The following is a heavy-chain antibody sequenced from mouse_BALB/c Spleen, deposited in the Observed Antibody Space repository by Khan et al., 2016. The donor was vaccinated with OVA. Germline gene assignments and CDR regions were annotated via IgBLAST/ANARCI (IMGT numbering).Heavy chain of an antibody. CDR3: ARRGDYYGRGAWFAY. J-gene: IGHJ3*01. V-gene: IGHV2-2*02. Sequence: QVQLKESGPGLVQPSQSLSITCTVSGFSLTNYGIHWVRQSPGKVLEWLVLLWSGGSTAYNAAFISRLSICMDNSTSQVFFKMNSLQTNDAAIYYCARRGDYYGRGAWFAYWGQGTLVTVSA. CDR2: LWSGGST. D-gene: IGHD1-1*01. CDR1: GFSLTNYG.